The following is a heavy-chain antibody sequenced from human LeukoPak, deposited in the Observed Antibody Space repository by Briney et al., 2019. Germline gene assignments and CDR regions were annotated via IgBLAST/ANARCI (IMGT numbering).Heavy chain of an antibody. CDR1: GFTVSTNY. Sequence: PGGSLRLSCVASGFTVSTNYMSWVRHAPGKGLECVSVIYSGGITYYADSVKGRFTISRHDSKNTVYLQMNSLRAEDTALYYCARVAPGYTYAYGAPYYFDNWGQGTLVTVSS. CDR3: ARVAPGYTYAYGAPYYFDN. CDR2: IYSGGIT. J-gene: IGHJ4*02. V-gene: IGHV3-53*04. D-gene: IGHD5-18*01.